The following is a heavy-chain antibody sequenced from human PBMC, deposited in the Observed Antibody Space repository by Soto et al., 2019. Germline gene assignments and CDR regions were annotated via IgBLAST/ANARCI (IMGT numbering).Heavy chain of an antibody. CDR3: TTQGTVVVVLAAPKIGDYYYYYMDV. CDR2: IKSKTDGGTT. CDR1: GFTFSNAW. Sequence: EVQLVESGGGLVQPGGSLRLSCAASGFTFSNAWMSWVRQAPGKGLEWVGRIKSKTDGGTTDYAAPVKGRFTISRDDAKNTLYLQMNSLKAEDTAVYYCTTQGTVVVVLAAPKIGDYYYYYMDVWGKGTTVTVSS. V-gene: IGHV3-15*01. D-gene: IGHD2-15*01. J-gene: IGHJ6*03.